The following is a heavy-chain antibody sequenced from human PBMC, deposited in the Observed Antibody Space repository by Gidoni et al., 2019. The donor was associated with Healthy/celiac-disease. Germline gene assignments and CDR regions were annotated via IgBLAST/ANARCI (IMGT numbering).Heavy chain of an antibody. Sequence: QVQLVQSGAEVKKPGSSVKVSCKASGGTFSSYAISWVRQAPGQGLEWMGGIIPIFGTANYAQKFQGRVTITADESTITAYMELSSLRSEDTAVYYCARGGGTRYCSGGSCYYFDYWGQGSLVTVSS. J-gene: IGHJ4*02. V-gene: IGHV1-69*01. CDR3: ARGGGTRYCSGGSCYYFDY. D-gene: IGHD2-15*01. CDR2: IIPIFGTA. CDR1: GGTFSSYA.